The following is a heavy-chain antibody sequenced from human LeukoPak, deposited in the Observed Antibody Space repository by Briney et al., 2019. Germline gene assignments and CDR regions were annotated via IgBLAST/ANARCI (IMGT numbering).Heavy chain of an antibody. Sequence: QPGGSLRLSCAASGFTFSSYSMNWVRQAPGKGLEWLSYIRSSSSTKYYADSVKGRFTISRDNAKNSLYLQMNSLRAEDTAVYHCARLGSHGYYYDGMDVWGQGTSVTVSS. CDR3: ARLGSHGYYYDGMDV. CDR1: GFTFSSYS. J-gene: IGHJ6*02. V-gene: IGHV3-48*04. D-gene: IGHD3-16*01. CDR2: IRSSSSTK.